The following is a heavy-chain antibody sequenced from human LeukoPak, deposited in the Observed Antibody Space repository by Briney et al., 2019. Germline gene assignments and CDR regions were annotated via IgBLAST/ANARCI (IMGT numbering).Heavy chain of an antibody. V-gene: IGHV4-61*05. J-gene: IGHJ2*01. CDR1: GGSISSSSYY. CDR2: IYYSGST. CDR3: ARRTYFDL. Sequence: KPSETLSLTCTVSGGSISSSSYYWSWVRQPPGKGLEWIGYIYYSGSTTYNPSLKSRVTISVDTSKNQFSLKLSSVTAADTAVYYCARRTYFDLWGRGTLVTVSS.